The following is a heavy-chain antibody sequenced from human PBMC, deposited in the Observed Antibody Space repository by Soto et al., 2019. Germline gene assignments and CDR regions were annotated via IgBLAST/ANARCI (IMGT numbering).Heavy chain of an antibody. V-gene: IGHV3-21*01. CDR1: GFTFSTYI. D-gene: IGHD2-2*01. Sequence: VQLGESGGGLVKPGGSLRLSCAASGFTFSTYIMIWVRQAPGEGLAWVSSISSSSTYIYYADSVKGRFTIYRDNANKSLQLQMNSVRSDDTAVYYCTRRVNLSSTSIPRLPFDYWGQATLVTVSS. CDR3: TRRVNLSSTSIPRLPFDY. J-gene: IGHJ4*02. CDR2: ISSSSTYI.